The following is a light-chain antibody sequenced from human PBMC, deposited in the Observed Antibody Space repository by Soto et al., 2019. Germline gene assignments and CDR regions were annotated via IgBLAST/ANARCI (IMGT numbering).Light chain of an antibody. CDR1: QSVSNNY. CDR2: GAS. CDR3: QQYGSSPPFT. Sequence: EIVLTQSPGTLSLSPGERATLSCRASQSVSNNYLAWYQQKPGQAPRLLIYGASNRATGIPDRFSGSGSGTDFTLTISRLEPEDFAVYDCQQYGSSPPFTFGPGTKVDIK. J-gene: IGKJ3*01. V-gene: IGKV3-20*01.